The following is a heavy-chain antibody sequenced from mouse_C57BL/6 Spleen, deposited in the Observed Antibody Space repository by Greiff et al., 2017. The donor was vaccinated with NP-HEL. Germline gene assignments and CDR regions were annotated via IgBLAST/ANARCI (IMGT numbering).Heavy chain of an antibody. CDR3: ARSYDGYPYYAMDY. CDR2: INPNYGTT. V-gene: IGHV1-39*01. Sequence: VHVKQSGPELVKPGASVKISCKASGYSFTDYNMNWVKQSNGKSLEWIGVINPNYGTTSYNQKFKGKATLTVDQSSSTAYMQLNSLTSEDSAVYYCARSYDGYPYYAMDYWGQGTSVTVSS. CDR1: GYSFTDYN. D-gene: IGHD2-3*01. J-gene: IGHJ4*01.